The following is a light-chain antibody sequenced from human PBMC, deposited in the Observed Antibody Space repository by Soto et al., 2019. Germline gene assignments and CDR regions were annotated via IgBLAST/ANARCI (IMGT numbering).Light chain of an antibody. J-gene: IGKJ2*01. V-gene: IGKV1-5*01. Sequence: DIQMTQSPSTLSASVGDRVTITCRASQSISNWLAWYQQKPEKAPNLLIYDASSLESGGPSRFSGSGSGTEFTLTVSSLQPDDFATYYCQQYNSYPYTVGQGTKLEIK. CDR3: QQYNSYPYT. CDR1: QSISNW. CDR2: DAS.